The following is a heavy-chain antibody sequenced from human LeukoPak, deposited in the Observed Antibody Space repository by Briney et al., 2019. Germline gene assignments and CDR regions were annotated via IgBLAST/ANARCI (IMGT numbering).Heavy chain of an antibody. CDR1: GFTFSSYG. D-gene: IGHD6-13*01. J-gene: IGHJ4*02. CDR2: ISYDGSNK. V-gene: IGHV3-30*18. Sequence: GGSLRLSCAASGFTFSSYGMHWVRQAPGKGLEWVAVISYDGSNKYYADSVKGRFTISRDNSKNTLYLQMNSLRAEDTAVYYCAKGVGYSSSWSFDYWGQGTLVTVSS. CDR3: AKGVGYSSSWSFDY.